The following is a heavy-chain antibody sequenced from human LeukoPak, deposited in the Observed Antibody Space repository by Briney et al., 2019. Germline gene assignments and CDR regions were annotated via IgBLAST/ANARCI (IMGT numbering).Heavy chain of an antibody. J-gene: IGHJ4*02. V-gene: IGHV1-69*05. CDR3: ARENYYDSSGYYLDY. D-gene: IGHD3-22*01. Sequence: SVKVSCKASGGTFSSYAISWVRQAPEQGLEWMGRIIPIFGTANYAQKFQGRVTITTDESTSTAYMELSSLRSEDTAVYYCARENYYDSSGYYLDYWGQGTLVTVSS. CDR1: GGTFSSYA. CDR2: IIPIFGTA.